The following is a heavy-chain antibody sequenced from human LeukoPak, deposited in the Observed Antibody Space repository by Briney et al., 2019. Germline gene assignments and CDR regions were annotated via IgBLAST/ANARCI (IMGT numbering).Heavy chain of an antibody. CDR3: VRDIVPYSSNWYYFDY. CDR2: ISFDGSAK. J-gene: IGHJ4*02. Sequence: GGSLRLSCAASGFTFSSYVMNWVRQAPGKGLEWVSVISFDGSAKYYADSVKGRFTISRDNSKNTLYLQMNSLRAEDTAVYYCVRDIVPYSSNWYYFDYWGQGTLVTVSS. V-gene: IGHV3-33*08. CDR1: GFTFSSYV. D-gene: IGHD6-13*01.